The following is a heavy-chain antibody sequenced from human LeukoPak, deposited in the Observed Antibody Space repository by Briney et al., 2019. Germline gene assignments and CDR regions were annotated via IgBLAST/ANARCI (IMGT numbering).Heavy chain of an antibody. V-gene: IGHV1-18*01. CDR1: GYTFTSYG. J-gene: IGHJ4*02. CDR3: ALSLEYCSSTSCYTGAYFDY. D-gene: IGHD2-2*02. CDR2: ISAYNGNT. Sequence: ASVKVSCKASGYTFTSYGISWVRQAPGQGLEWVGWISAYNGNTNYAQKLQGRVTMTTDTSTSTAYMELRSLRSDDTAVYYCALSLEYCSSTSCYTGAYFDYWGQGTLVTVSS.